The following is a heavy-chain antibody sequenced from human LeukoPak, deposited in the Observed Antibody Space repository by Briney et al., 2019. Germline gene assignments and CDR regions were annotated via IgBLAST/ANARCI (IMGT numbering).Heavy chain of an antibody. D-gene: IGHD4-17*01. V-gene: IGHV4-30-4*01. CDR1: GVSISSGDYY. CDR3: AREALRPSRWFDP. J-gene: IGHJ5*02. Sequence: SETLSLTCTVSGVSISSGDYYWSWIRQPPGKGLEWIGYIYYSGSTYYNPSLKSRVTISVDTSNNQFSLKLSSVTAADTAVYYCAREALRPSRWFDPWGQGTLVTVSS. CDR2: IYYSGST.